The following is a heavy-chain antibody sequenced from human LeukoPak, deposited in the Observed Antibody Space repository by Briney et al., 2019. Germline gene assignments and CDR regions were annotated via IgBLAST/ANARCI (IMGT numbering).Heavy chain of an antibody. CDR2: ISGSGGST. CDR3: ARTELAALLYYYDSSGPYYFDY. CDR1: GLTFSSYA. Sequence: GGSLRLSCAASGLTFSSYAMSWVRQAPGKGLEWVSAISGSGGSTYYADSVKGRFTISRDNSKNTLYLQMNSLRAEDTAVYYCARTELAALLYYYDSSGPYYFDYWGQGTLVTVSS. D-gene: IGHD3-22*01. J-gene: IGHJ4*02. V-gene: IGHV3-23*01.